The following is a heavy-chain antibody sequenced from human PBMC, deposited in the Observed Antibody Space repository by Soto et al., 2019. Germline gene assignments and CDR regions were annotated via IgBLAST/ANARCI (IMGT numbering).Heavy chain of an antibody. CDR1: GGSISSYY. D-gene: IGHD6-13*01. J-gene: IGHJ4*02. Sequence: QVQLQESGPGLVKPSETLSLTCTVSGGSISSYYWSWIRQPPGQGLEWIGYIYYSGSTNYNPSLKSRVTISVDTSKNQFPLKLSSVTAADTAVYYCASRIRYSSSWYYFDYWGQGTLVTVSS. CDR2: IYYSGST. CDR3: ASRIRYSSSWYYFDY. V-gene: IGHV4-59*01.